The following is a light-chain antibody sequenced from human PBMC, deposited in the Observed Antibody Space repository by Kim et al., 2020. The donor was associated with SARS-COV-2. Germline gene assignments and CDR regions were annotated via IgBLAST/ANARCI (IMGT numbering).Light chain of an antibody. CDR3: LQHSTYPIT. J-gene: IGKJ5*01. CDR2: GAS. CDR1: QDIRND. Sequence: ASVGERVTITCRASQDIRNDLGWYQQNPGRAPKRLIYGASSLQSGVPARFSGSGSGTEFTLTISSVQPEDFATYFCLQHSTYPITFGQGTRLEIK. V-gene: IGKV1-17*01.